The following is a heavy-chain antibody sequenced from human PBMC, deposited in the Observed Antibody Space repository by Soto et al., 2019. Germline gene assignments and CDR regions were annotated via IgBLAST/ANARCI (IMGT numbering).Heavy chain of an antibody. CDR1: GFTFSSYG. V-gene: IGHV3-30*18. D-gene: IGHD3-16*02. Sequence: GGSLRLSCAASGFTFSSYGMHWVRQAPGKGLEWVAVISYDGSNKYYADSVKGRFTISRDNSKNTLYLQMNSLRAEDTAVYYCAKETTSIMITFGGVISYYGMDVWGQGTTVTVS. J-gene: IGHJ6*02. CDR3: AKETTSIMITFGGVISYYGMDV. CDR2: ISYDGSNK.